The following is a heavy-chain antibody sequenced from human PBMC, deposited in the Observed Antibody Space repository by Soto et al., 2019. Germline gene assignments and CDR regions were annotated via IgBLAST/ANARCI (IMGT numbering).Heavy chain of an antibody. J-gene: IGHJ6*02. CDR3: ARALGYSGYAGMDV. CDR1: GYTFTSYD. CDR2: MSPNNGNT. V-gene: IGHV1-8*01. Sequence: ASVKVSCKASGYTFTSYDINWVRQATGQGLEWMGWMSPNNGNTGYAQKFQGRVTMTTDTSTSTAYMELRSLRSDDTAVYYCARALGYSGYAGMDVWGQGTTVTVSS. D-gene: IGHD5-12*01.